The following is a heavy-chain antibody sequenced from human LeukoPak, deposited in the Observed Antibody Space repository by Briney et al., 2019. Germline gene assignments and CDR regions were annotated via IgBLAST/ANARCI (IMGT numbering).Heavy chain of an antibody. D-gene: IGHD1-26*01. CDR1: GYTFTGYY. J-gene: IGHJ4*02. V-gene: IGHV1-2*02. Sequence: ASVKVSCKASGYTFTGYYMHWVRQAPGQGVEWMGWINPNSGGTNYAQKFQGRVTMTRDTSISTAYMELSRLRSDDTAVYYCARDMWRGSYWFDYWDQGTLVTVSS. CDR3: ARDMWRGSYWFDY. CDR2: INPNSGGT.